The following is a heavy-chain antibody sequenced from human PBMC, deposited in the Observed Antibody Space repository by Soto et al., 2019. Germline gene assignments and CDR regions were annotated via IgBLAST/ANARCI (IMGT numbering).Heavy chain of an antibody. CDR2: IYYSGST. D-gene: IGHD6-19*01. J-gene: IGHJ4*02. CDR1: GGSVSSGSYY. Sequence: PSDTLSLTCTVSGGSVSSGSYYWSWIRQPPGKGLEWIGYIYYSGSTNYNPSLKSRVTISVDTSKNQFSLKLSSVTAADTAVYYCARAHSSGWYQFDYWGQGTLVTVSS. V-gene: IGHV4-61*01. CDR3: ARAHSSGWYQFDY.